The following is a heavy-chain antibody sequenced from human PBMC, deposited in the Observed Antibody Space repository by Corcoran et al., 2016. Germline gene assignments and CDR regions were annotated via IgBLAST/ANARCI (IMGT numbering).Heavy chain of an antibody. CDR2: IWSNGINK. J-gene: IGHJ3*02. CDR3: AGDPPGSGYAVHI. Sequence: QVQLVESGGGVVQSGRSLRLSCAASGFEFNTYAMHWVRQAPGKGLEWVAFIWSNGINKYYGYSLKGRFTISRYHSKNTHYLQMDSLRDEDRAVYYCAGDPPGSGYAVHIWGQGTMVTVSS. V-gene: IGHV3-33*01. D-gene: IGHD5-12*01. CDR1: GFEFNTYA.